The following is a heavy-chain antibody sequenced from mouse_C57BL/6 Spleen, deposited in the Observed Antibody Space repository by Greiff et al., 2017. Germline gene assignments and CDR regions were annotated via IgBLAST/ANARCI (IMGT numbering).Heavy chain of an antibody. D-gene: IGHD2-5*01. J-gene: IGHJ2*01. V-gene: IGHV14-2*01. CDR3: ARDPYSNYVEYYFDY. CDR2: IDPEDGET. Sequence: VQLKQSGAELVKPGASVKLSCTASGFNIKDYYMHWVKQRTEQGLEWIGRIDPEDGETKYAPKFQGKAPITADTSSNTAYLQLSSLTSEDTAVYYCARDPYSNYVEYYFDYWGQGTTLTVSS. CDR1: GFNIKDYY.